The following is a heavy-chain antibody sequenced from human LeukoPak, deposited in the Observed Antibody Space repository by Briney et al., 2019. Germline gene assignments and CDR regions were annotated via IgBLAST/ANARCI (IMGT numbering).Heavy chain of an antibody. CDR3: AKYNWNAYFDY. V-gene: IGHV3-7*01. CDR1: GFTFTPSY. J-gene: IGHJ4*02. CDR2: IKKDGSEK. Sequence: GGSLRLSCEASGFTFTPSYMGWVRQAPGKGLEWVASIKKDGSEKNYVDSVKGRFTISRDNAKNSLYLQMNSLRADDTAVYYCAKYNWNAYFDYWGQGTLVAVSS. D-gene: IGHD1-1*01.